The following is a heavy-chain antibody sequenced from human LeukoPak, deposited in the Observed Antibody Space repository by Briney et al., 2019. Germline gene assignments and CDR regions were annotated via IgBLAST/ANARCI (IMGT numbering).Heavy chain of an antibody. CDR1: GGSISSGSYY. CDR3: ARGIYYYDRAFDY. CDR2: IYTSGST. V-gene: IGHV4-61*02. Sequence: SQTLSLTCTVSGGSISSGSYYWSWIRQPAGKGLEWIGRIYTSGSTNYNPSLKSRVTISVDTSKNQFSLKLSSVTAADTAVYYCARGIYYYDRAFDYWGQGTLVTVSS. D-gene: IGHD3-22*01. J-gene: IGHJ4*02.